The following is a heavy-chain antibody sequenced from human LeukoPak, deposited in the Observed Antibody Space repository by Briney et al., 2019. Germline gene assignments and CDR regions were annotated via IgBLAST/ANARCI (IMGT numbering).Heavy chain of an antibody. J-gene: IGHJ4*02. V-gene: IGHV3-23*01. D-gene: IGHD5-12*01. CDR2: ISGSAYST. Sequence: PGGSLRLSCAASGFTFSSYAMSWVRQAPGKGLEWVSGISGSAYSTYYADSVQGRFTISRDNSKNTLYLQMNSLRAEDTAVYYCAKEAGYSGYDYPDYWGQGTLATVSS. CDR1: GFTFSSYA. CDR3: AKEAGYSGYDYPDY.